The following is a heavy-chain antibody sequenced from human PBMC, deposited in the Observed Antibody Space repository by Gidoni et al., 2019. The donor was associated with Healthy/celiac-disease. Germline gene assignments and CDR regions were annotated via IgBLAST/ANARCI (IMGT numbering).Heavy chain of an antibody. D-gene: IGHD3-10*01. J-gene: IGHJ4*02. Sequence: QVQLQQWGAGLLKPSETLSLTGAVHGGSFSGYYWSWIRQPPGKGLEWIGDISHSGSTNYNPSLKNRVTISVDTSKSQFSLKLSSVTAADTAVYYCARRFYGSGSFYNCWGQGTLVTVSS. CDR2: ISHSGST. V-gene: IGHV4-34*01. CDR3: ARRFYGSGSFYNC. CDR1: GGSFSGYY.